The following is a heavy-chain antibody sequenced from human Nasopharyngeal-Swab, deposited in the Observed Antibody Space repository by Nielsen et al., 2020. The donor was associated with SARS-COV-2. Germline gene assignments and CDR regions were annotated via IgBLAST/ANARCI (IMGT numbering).Heavy chain of an antibody. CDR1: GFTFSSHW. CDR2: ISEDGSIT. J-gene: IGHJ4*02. CDR3: ASQLGHPDS. Sequence: GGSLRLSCAASGFTFSSHWMHWVRQAPGKGLVWVSRISEDGSITTYADSVKGRFTISRDNAKNTLFLQMHSLRADDTAIYYYASQLGHPDSWGQGTLVTVSS. V-gene: IGHV3-74*01. D-gene: IGHD2-2*01.